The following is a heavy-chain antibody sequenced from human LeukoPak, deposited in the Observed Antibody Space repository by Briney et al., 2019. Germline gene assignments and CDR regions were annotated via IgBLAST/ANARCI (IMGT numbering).Heavy chain of an antibody. Sequence: GASVKVSCKASGGTFSSYAISWVRQAPGQGLEWMGGIIPIFGAANYAQKLQGRVTITADESTSTAYMELSSLRSEDTAVYYCARDGAVAGTDGVYWGQGTLVTVSS. J-gene: IGHJ4*02. CDR3: ARDGAVAGTDGVY. CDR2: IIPIFGAA. CDR1: GGTFSSYA. V-gene: IGHV1-69*13. D-gene: IGHD6-19*01.